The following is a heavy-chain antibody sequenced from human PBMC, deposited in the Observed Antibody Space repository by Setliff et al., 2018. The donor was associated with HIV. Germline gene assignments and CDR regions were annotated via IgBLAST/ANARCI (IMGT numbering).Heavy chain of an antibody. CDR2: ISGTSYI. Sequence: PGGSLRLSCAASGFTFSSYEMTWVRQVPGRGLEWVSSISGTSYIYYADSVKGRFTVSRDNAKNSLYLHINSLRAEDTAVYYCARHELVGYYYSIDYWGQGTLVTVSS. D-gene: IGHD3-22*01. CDR1: GFTFSSYE. CDR3: ARHELVGYYYSIDY. V-gene: IGHV3-21*06. J-gene: IGHJ4*02.